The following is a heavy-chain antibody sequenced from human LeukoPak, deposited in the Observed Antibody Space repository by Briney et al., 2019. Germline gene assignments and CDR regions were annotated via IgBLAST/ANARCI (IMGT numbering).Heavy chain of an antibody. CDR2: IYPGDSDT. J-gene: IGHJ4*02. CDR3: ASSLGSGSYYLLY. V-gene: IGHV5-51*01. CDR1: GYSFTSYW. D-gene: IGHD3-10*02. Sequence: GESLNISCKGSGYSFTSYWIGWVRPMPGKGLEWMGIIYPGDSDTRYSPSFQGQVTISADKSISTAYLQWSSLKASDTAMYYCASSLGSGSYYLLYWGQGTLVTVSS.